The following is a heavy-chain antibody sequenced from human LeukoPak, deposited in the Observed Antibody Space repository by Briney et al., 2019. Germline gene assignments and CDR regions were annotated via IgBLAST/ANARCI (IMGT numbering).Heavy chain of an antibody. V-gene: IGHV3-33*01. CDR1: GFTCSSYG. J-gene: IGHJ6*02. CDR2: IWYDGSNK. CDR3: ARDPYCSGGSCYYYYYYGMDV. D-gene: IGHD2-15*01. Sequence: PGGALRLSCAASGFTCSSYGMHWVRQAPGKGLEWVAVIWYDGSNKYYADSVKGRFTISRDNSKNTLHLQMNSLRAEDTAVYYCARDPYCSGGSCYYYYYYGMDVWGQGTTVTVSS.